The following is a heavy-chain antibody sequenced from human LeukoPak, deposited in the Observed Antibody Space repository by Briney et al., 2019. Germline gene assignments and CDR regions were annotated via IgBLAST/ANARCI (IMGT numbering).Heavy chain of an antibody. CDR3: AKDIHSSGWPDAFDI. V-gene: IGHV3-23*01. CDR1: GFTFSSYS. Sequence: GGSLRLSCAASGFTFSSYSMNWVRQAPGKGLEWVSTISGSGASTYYADSVKVRFTISRDNSKNTLYLQMNGLRAEDTAVYYCAKDIHSSGWPDAFDIWGQGTMVTVSS. CDR2: ISGSGAST. J-gene: IGHJ3*02. D-gene: IGHD6-19*01.